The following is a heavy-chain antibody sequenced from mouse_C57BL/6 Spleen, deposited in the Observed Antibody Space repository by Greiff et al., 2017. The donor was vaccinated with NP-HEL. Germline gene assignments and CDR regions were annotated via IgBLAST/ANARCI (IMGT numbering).Heavy chain of an antibody. V-gene: IGHV1-22*01. CDR3: CTVVARNYAMDY. CDR2: INPNNGGT. CDR1: GYTFTDYN. Sequence: EVQLQQSGPELVKPGASVKMSCKASGYTFTDYNMHWVKQSHGKSLEWIGYINPNNGGTSYNQKFKGKATLTVNKSSSTAYMELRSLTSEDSAVYYCCTVVARNYAMDYWGQGASVTVSS. D-gene: IGHD1-1*01. J-gene: IGHJ4*01.